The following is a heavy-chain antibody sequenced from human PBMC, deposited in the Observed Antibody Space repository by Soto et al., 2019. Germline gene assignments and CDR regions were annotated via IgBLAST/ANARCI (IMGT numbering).Heavy chain of an antibody. J-gene: IGHJ5*02. CDR1: GFTFSSDG. CDR3: AKDFILRRGDLFDP. CDR2: ISYDVSNK. Sequence: QVQLVESGGGVVQPGRSLRLSCAASGFTFSSDGMHWVRQAPGKGREWVAVISYDVSNKYYADSVKGRFTISRDNSKNTMYLQMNSLRAEDTAVYYCAKDFILRRGDLFDPWGQGTLVTVSS. D-gene: IGHD3-16*01. V-gene: IGHV3-30*18.